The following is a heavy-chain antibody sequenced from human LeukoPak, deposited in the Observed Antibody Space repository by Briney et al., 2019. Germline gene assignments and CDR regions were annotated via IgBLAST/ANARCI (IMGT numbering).Heavy chain of an antibody. D-gene: IGHD6-6*01. J-gene: IGHJ3*02. CDR2: INHSGST. CDR1: GGSFSGYY. Sequence: SETLSLTCAVYGGSFSGYYWSWIRQPPGKGLEWIGEINHSGSTNYNPSLKSRVTISVDTSKNQFSLKLSSVTAADTAVYYCARPLAARRSQAAFDIWGQGTMVTVSS. CDR3: ARPLAARRSQAAFDI. V-gene: IGHV4-34*01.